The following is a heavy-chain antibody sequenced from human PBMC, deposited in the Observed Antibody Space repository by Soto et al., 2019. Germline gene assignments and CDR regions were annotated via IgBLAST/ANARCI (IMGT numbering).Heavy chain of an antibody. D-gene: IGHD3-3*01. CDR2: NSWNSGNI. CDR1: GFSFGDYD. V-gene: IGHV3-9*01. CDR3: ARGTIFGVAHRYHFDS. Sequence: EVQLVESGGGLVQPGRSLRLSCAASGFSFGDYDMHWVRQAPGKGLEWVSGNSWNSGNIGYAESVKGRFTISRDNAKNSLYLQMNSLRVEDTAFYYCARGTIFGVAHRYHFDSWGQGTLVTVSS. J-gene: IGHJ4*02.